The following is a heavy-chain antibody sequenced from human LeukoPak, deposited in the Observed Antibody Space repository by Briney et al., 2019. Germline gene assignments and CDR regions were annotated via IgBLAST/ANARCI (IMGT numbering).Heavy chain of an antibody. J-gene: IGHJ4*02. CDR3: ARHVQWFGEYVDY. CDR2: IYYSGST. D-gene: IGHD3-10*01. Sequence: SETLSLTCTVSGGSISSSSYYWGWIRQPPGKGLEWIGSIYYSGSTYYNPSLKSRVTISVDTSKNQFSLKPSSVTAADTAVYYCARHVQWFGEYVDYWGQGTLVTVSS. CDR1: GGSISSSSYY. V-gene: IGHV4-39*01.